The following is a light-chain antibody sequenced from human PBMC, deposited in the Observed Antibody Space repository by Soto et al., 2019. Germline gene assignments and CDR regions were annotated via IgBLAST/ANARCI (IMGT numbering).Light chain of an antibody. Sequence: QSALTQPASMSGSPGQSITISCIETISYSGTKKSFSWYQQHPGKAPKLIIYEGTKRPSGVSDRLSGSKSVNTASLTLSGLQAEDEADYFCCLYTSTLSVFGGGTKVTVL. J-gene: IGLJ3*02. V-gene: IGLV2-23*01. CDR2: EGT. CDR3: CLYTSTLSV. CDR1: ISYSGTKKS.